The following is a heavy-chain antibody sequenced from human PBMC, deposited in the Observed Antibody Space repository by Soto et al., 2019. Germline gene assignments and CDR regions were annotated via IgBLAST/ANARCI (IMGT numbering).Heavy chain of an antibody. CDR3: ARSAISPYGGLIGPFDY. CDR1: GYTFTAYA. Sequence: QVQLVQSGGEEKKPGASVKVSCEASGYTFTAYAIHWLRQAPGQRLEWMAWINPGNGNTKYSQKFLGRVSITRDTSASTAYLELGSLRSEDTAVYYCARSAISPYGGLIGPFDYWGQGNLVTFSS. J-gene: IGHJ4*02. V-gene: IGHV1-3*05. D-gene: IGHD3-16*02. CDR2: INPGNGNT.